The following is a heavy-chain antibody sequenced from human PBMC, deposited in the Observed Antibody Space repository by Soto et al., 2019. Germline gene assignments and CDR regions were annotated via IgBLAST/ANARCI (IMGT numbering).Heavy chain of an antibody. Sequence: GGSLRLSCAASGFTFSSYSMNWVRQAPGKGLEWLSSISDSSSYIYYAGSVKGRFPISRDNAKNSLYLKMNSLRAEDTAVYYCARVHCSGTSCGMDVWGQGTTVTVSS. J-gene: IGHJ6*02. CDR1: GFTFSSYS. CDR2: ISDSSSYI. CDR3: ARVHCSGTSCGMDV. V-gene: IGHV3-21*01. D-gene: IGHD2-2*01.